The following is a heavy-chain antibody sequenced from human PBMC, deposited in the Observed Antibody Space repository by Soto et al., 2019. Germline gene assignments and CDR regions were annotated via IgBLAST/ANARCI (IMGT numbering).Heavy chain of an antibody. D-gene: IGHD1-26*01. J-gene: IGHJ4*02. Sequence: QVQLQESGPGLVKPSATLSLTCSVTGGSISDYYWSWIRQPPGRGLAWIGYIYKSGTTNYNTSLKSRVTISVDTSKNLFSLKLSSVTAADTAVYFCARDQNGSPHFDYWGQGTLVTVSS. CDR1: GGSISDYY. CDR2: IYKSGTT. V-gene: IGHV4-59*01. CDR3: ARDQNGSPHFDY.